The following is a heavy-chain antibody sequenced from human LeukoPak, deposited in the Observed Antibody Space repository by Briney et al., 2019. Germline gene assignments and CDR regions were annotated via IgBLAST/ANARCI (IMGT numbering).Heavy chain of an antibody. CDR3: ARSPLPRHCSGGSCYLGGCDY. V-gene: IGHV3-30-3*01. CDR1: GFTFSSYA. J-gene: IGHJ4*02. Sequence: GGSLRLSCAASGFTFSSYAMHWVRQAPGKGLEWVAVISYDGSNKYYADFVKGRFTISRDNPKNTLYLQMNSLRAEDTAVYYCARSPLPRHCSGGSCYLGGCDYWGQGTLVTVSS. CDR2: ISYDGSNK. D-gene: IGHD2-15*01.